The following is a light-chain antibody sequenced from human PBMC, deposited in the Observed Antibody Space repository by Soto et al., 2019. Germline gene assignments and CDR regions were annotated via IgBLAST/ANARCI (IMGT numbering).Light chain of an antibody. CDR2: GAS. V-gene: IGKV3-20*01. Sequence: EIVLTQSPGTLSLSPGERATLSCRASRSVSTSYLAWYQQKPGQAPRLLIYGASGRATGIPDRFSGSGSGTDFTLTISRLEPEDFAVYYCQHYGSSPYTFGQGTKLEIK. J-gene: IGKJ2*01. CDR1: RSVSTSY. CDR3: QHYGSSPYT.